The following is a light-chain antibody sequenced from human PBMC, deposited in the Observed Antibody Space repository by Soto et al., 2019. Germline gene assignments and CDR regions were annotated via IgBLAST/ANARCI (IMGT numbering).Light chain of an antibody. CDR3: QQLNSYPGFT. CDR2: AAS. J-gene: IGKJ3*01. V-gene: IGKV1-9*01. CDR1: QGISSY. Sequence: DIQLTQSPSFLSASVGDRVTITCRASQGISSYLAWYQQKPGNAPKLLIYAASTLQSGVPSRFSGSGSGTEFTLTISSLQPEDFATYYCQQLNSYPGFTFGPGTKVDIK.